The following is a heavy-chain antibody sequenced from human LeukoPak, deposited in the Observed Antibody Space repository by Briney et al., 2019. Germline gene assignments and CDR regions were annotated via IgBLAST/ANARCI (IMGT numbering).Heavy chain of an antibody. V-gene: IGHV5-51*01. Sequence: GESLKISCKGSGYSFTSYWIGWVRQMPGRGLEWMGIIYPGDSDTRYSPSFQGQVTISADKSISTAYLQWSSLKASDTAMYYCARHYYYDSSGYYDCFDYWGQGTLVTVSS. CDR2: IYPGDSDT. D-gene: IGHD3-22*01. J-gene: IGHJ4*02. CDR1: GYSFTSYW. CDR3: ARHYYYDSSGYYDCFDY.